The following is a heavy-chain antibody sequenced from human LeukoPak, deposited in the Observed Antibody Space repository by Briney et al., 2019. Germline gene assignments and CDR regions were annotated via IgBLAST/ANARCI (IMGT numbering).Heavy chain of an antibody. Sequence: GGSLRLSCAASGFNFTGYGIHWVRQVPGKGLDWVAVIWYDGKNKHYADSVKGRFTISRDTSKNTVYLQMNSLRAEDTAVYYCTRVSESGNSDYWGQGPPVPVSS. CDR3: TRVSESGNSDY. V-gene: IGHV3-33*01. CDR1: GFNFTGYG. CDR2: IWYDGKNK. J-gene: IGHJ4*02. D-gene: IGHD4-23*01.